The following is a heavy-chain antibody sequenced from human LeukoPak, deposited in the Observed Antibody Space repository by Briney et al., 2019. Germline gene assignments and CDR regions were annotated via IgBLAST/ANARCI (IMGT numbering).Heavy chain of an antibody. Sequence: GGSLRLSCAASGLTFSSYEMNWVRQAPGKGLEWVSYISSSGSTIYYADSVKGRFTFSRDNAKNSLYLQMNSLRAEDTAVYYCARDLFNGYGSNGAFDYWGQGTLVTVSS. D-gene: IGHD5-12*01. J-gene: IGHJ4*02. CDR1: GLTFSSYE. CDR2: ISSSGSTI. V-gene: IGHV3-48*03. CDR3: ARDLFNGYGSNGAFDY.